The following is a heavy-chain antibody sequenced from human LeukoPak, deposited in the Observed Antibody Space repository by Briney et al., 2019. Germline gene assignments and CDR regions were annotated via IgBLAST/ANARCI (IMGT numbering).Heavy chain of an antibody. CDR2: INTSGGST. D-gene: IGHD3-9*01. J-gene: IGHJ4*02. V-gene: IGHV1-46*01. CDR1: GYTFTSYY. Sequence: ASVKVSCKASGYTFTSYYMHWVRQAPGQGLEWMGIINTSGGSTSYAQKFQGRVTMTRDTSTGTVYMELSSLRSEDTAVYYCTRDVATYDILTGYYFDYWGQGTLVIVSS. CDR3: TRDVATYDILTGYYFDY.